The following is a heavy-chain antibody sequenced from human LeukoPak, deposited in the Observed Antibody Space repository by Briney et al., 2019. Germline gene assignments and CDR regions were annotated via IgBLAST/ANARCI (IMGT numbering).Heavy chain of an antibody. CDR1: GGSISSGGFY. CDR2: SYNRGNT. D-gene: IGHD4-17*01. V-gene: IGHV4-31*03. Sequence: KPSETLSLTCTVSGGSISSGGFYWTWIRQHPGKGLECIGYSYNRGNTNYNPSLKSRVTISVDTSKNQFSLKLSSVTAADTAVYYCASTESYGDTGVHFDNWGQGALVTVSS. J-gene: IGHJ4*02. CDR3: ASTESYGDTGVHFDN.